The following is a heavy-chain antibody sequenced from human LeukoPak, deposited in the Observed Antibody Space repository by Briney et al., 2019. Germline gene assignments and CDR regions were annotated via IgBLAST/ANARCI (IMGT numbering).Heavy chain of an antibody. D-gene: IGHD6-19*01. J-gene: IGHJ4*02. V-gene: IGHV1-2*06. Sequence: ASVKVSCKASGYTFTGYSMHWVRQAPGQGLEWMGQINPNSGGTNYAQKFQGRVTMTRDTSISTVYMELSRLRLDDTAVYYCARSWHIAVTEPPFEYWGQGTLVTVSS. CDR3: ARSWHIAVTEPPFEY. CDR1: GYTFTGYS. CDR2: INPNSGGT.